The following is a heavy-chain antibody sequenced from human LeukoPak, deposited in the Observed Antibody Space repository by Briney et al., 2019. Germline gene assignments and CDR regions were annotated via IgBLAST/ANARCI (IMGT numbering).Heavy chain of an antibody. V-gene: IGHV3-21*01. CDR2: ISSSISYI. Sequence: GGSLRLSCAASGFTFSSYSMNWVRQAPGKGLEWVSSISSSISYIYYADSVKGRFTISRDNAKNSLYLQMNSLRAEDTAVYYCARAMITFGGVIGHFDYWGQGNLVTVSS. D-gene: IGHD3-16*02. CDR3: ARAMITFGGVIGHFDY. J-gene: IGHJ4*02. CDR1: GFTFSSYS.